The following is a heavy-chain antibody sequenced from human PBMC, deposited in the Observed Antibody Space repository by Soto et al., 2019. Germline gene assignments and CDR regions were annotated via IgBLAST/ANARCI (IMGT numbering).Heavy chain of an antibody. CDR2: IDYSGST. D-gene: IGHD3-22*01. J-gene: IGHJ4*02. CDR3: ASQILPNYYYDSSGYVHFDY. Sequence: SETLSLTCTVSGGSISSYYWNWIRQSPGKGLEWIGYIDYSGSTYYNPSLKSRVTISVDTSKNQFSLKLSSVTAADTAVYYCASQILPNYYYDSSGYVHFDYWGQGTLVTVSS. CDR1: GGSISSYY. V-gene: IGHV4-59*08.